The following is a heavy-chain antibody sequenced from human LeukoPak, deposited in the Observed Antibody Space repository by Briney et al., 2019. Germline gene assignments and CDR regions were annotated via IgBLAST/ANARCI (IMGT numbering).Heavy chain of an antibody. Sequence: SETLSLTCAVYDGSFSGYYWSWLRQPPGKGLEWIGEINHSGSTNYNPSLKSRVTISVDTSKNQFSLKLSSVTAADTAVYYCARVGRPYYYDSSGYYRIWFDPWGQGTLVTVSS. CDR2: INHSGST. CDR3: ARVGRPYYYDSSGYYRIWFDP. J-gene: IGHJ5*02. CDR1: DGSFSGYY. V-gene: IGHV4-34*01. D-gene: IGHD3-22*01.